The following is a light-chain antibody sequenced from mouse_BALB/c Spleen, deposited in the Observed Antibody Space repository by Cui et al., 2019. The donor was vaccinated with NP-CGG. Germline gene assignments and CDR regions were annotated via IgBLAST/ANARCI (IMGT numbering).Light chain of an antibody. CDR2: GTN. V-gene: IGLV1*01. Sequence: AVESQVSALPTSPGETVTLTGRSSTGAVTTSNYANWVQEKPDHLFTGLIGGTNNRAPGVPARFSGSLIGDKAALTITGAQTEDEAIYFCALWYSNHWVFGGGTKLTVL. J-gene: IGLJ1*01. CDR3: ALWYSNHWV. CDR1: TGAVTTSNY.